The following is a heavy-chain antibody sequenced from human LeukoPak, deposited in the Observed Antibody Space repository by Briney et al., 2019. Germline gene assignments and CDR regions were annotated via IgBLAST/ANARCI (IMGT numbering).Heavy chain of an antibody. CDR2: ISSGSRDT. V-gene: IGHV3-21*01. Sequence: GGSPRLSCAASGFTFSNYGMTWVRQAPGKGLEWVSSISSGSRDTYYADSVKGRFTISRDNAKNSLYLQMNSLRAEDTAVYYCARVGEGGYWGQGTLVTVSS. CDR3: ARVGEGGY. D-gene: IGHD3-10*01. J-gene: IGHJ4*02. CDR1: GFTFSNYG.